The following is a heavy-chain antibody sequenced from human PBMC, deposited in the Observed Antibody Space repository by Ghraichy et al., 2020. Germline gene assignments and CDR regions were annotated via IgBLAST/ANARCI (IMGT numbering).Heavy chain of an antibody. J-gene: IGHJ2*01. CDR2: IQRKSDGGTT. V-gene: IGHV3-15*05. CDR3: ATILYRDWNFDL. Sequence: GGSLRLSCVASGFTFNNAWMSWVRQAPGKGLEWVGRIQRKSDGGTTDYAAPVKDRFTISRDDSKNTLYLQLNSLKTEDTAVYYCATILYRDWNFDLWGRGTLVTVSS. D-gene: IGHD2-8*01. CDR1: GFTFNNAW.